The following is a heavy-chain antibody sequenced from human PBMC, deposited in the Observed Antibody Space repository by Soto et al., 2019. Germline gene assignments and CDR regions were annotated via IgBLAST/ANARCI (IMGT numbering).Heavy chain of an antibody. CDR1: GFTSSSYS. CDR3: AREETAWPLAYGLDV. D-gene: IGHD2-21*02. V-gene: IGHV3-21*01. CDR2: IGTRSDV. Sequence: GGSLRLSCAASGFTSSSYSIHWVRQAPGKGLEWVSSIGTRSDVYYADSVKGRFTISRDNAKHSMALPMNSLRAEDTGVYYCAREETAWPLAYGLDVWGQGTTVTVSS. J-gene: IGHJ6*02.